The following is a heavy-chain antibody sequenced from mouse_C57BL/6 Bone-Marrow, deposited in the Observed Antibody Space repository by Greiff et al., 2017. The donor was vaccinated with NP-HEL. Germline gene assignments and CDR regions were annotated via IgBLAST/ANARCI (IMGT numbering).Heavy chain of an antibody. CDR1: GYTFTSYW. J-gene: IGHJ3*01. Sequence: VQLQQPGAELVMPGASVKLSCKASGYTFTSYWMHWVKQRPGQGLEWIGEIDPSDSYTNYNQKFKGKSTLTVDKSASTAYMQLSSLTSEDASVYYCARITPFAYWGQGTLVTVSA. CDR2: IDPSDSYT. V-gene: IGHV1-69*01. D-gene: IGHD1-1*01. CDR3: ARITPFAY.